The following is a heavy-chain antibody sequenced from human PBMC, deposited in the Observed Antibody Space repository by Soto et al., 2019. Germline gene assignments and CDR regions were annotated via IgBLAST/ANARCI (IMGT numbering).Heavy chain of an antibody. CDR1: GYSFTSYW. CDR2: IYPGDSDT. CDR3: ARHSHRYCSSTSCPYYFDY. V-gene: IGHV5-51*01. J-gene: IGHJ4*02. D-gene: IGHD2-2*01. Sequence: GASLXISCKGSGYSFTSYWIGWVRQMPGKGLEWMGIIYPGDSDTRYSPSFQGQVTISADKSISTAYLQWSSLKASDTAMYYCARHSHRYCSSTSCPYYFDYWGQGTLVQSPQ.